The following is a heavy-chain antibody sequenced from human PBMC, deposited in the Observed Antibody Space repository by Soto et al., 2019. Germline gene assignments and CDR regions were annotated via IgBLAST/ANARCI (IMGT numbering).Heavy chain of an antibody. CDR3: ARHAYCSGGSCYGGFDY. CDR2: IYYSGST. J-gene: IGHJ4*02. D-gene: IGHD2-15*01. Sequence: PSETLSLTCTVSGGSISSYYWSWIRQPPGKGLEWIGYIYYSGSTNYNPSLKSRVTISVDTSKNQFSLKLSSVTAADTAVYYCARHAYCSGGSCYGGFDYWGQGTLVTVSS. V-gene: IGHV4-59*08. CDR1: GGSISSYY.